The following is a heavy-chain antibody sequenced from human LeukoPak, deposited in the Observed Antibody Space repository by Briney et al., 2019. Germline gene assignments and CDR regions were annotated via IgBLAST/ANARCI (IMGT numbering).Heavy chain of an antibody. Sequence: ASVTVSLKGSVYTFTSYDFNWLRQAPAQGLEWVGCINPNSGGTNYEQKFQDRVIITSDKSISKPYMELSRLRSDDTAVYYWARDRGYSGYDSPNFDYWGQGTLVTVSS. D-gene: IGHD5-12*01. CDR1: VYTFTSYD. V-gene: IGHV1-2*02. CDR2: INPNSGGT. J-gene: IGHJ4*02. CDR3: ARDRGYSGYDSPNFDY.